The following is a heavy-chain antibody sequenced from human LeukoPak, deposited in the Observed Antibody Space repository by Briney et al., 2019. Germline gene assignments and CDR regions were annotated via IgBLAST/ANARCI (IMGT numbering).Heavy chain of an antibody. CDR2: IYYSGST. J-gene: IGHJ4*02. CDR3: ARSRPSYYDILTGYYDFDY. D-gene: IGHD3-9*01. CDR1: GGSISSSSYY. Sequence: SETLSLTCTVSGGSISSSSYYWGWIRQPPGKGLEWIGSIYYSGSTYYNPSLKSRVTISVDTSKSQFSLKLSSVTAADTAVYYCARSRPSYYDILTGYYDFDYWGQGTLVTVSS. V-gene: IGHV4-39*01.